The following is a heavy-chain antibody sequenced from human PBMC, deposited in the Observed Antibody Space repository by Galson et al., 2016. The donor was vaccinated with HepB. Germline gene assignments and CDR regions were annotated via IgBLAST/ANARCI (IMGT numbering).Heavy chain of an antibody. CDR1: GDSLIHYY. CDR2: IYYNGHT. D-gene: IGHD1-1*01. CDR3: GRWNEGLDY. Sequence: ETLSLTCTVSGDSLIHYYWGWIRQPPGKGLEWIGHIYYNGHTNYNLSLTSRLSMSVDTSSNQFSLKLSSVTAADTAAYYCGRWNEGLDYWGQGTLVTVSS. V-gene: IGHV4-59*01. J-gene: IGHJ4*02.